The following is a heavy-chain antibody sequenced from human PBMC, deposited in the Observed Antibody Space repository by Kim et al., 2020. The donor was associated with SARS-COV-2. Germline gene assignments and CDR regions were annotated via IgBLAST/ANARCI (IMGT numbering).Heavy chain of an antibody. V-gene: IGHV1-2*02. CDR2: INPNSGGT. Sequence: ASVKVSCKASGYTFTGYYMHWVRQAPGQGLEWMGWINPNSGGTNYAQKFQGRVTMTRDTSISTAYMELSRLRSDDTAVYYCARDRGGLLWFGELLSSYHYGMDVWGQGTTVTVSS. D-gene: IGHD3-10*01. J-gene: IGHJ6*02. CDR3: ARDRGGLLWFGELLSSYHYGMDV. CDR1: GYTFTGYY.